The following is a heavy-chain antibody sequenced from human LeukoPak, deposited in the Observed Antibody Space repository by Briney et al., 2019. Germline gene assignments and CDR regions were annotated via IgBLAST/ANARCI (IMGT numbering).Heavy chain of an antibody. Sequence: GASVKVSCKASGYTFTGYYMHWVRQAPGQGLEWMGGIIPIFGTANYAQKFQGRVTITADESTSTAYMELSSLRSEDTAVYYCARFSRGVGGGGPIDYWGQGTLVTVSS. CDR1: GYTFTGYY. J-gene: IGHJ4*02. CDR2: IIPIFGTA. D-gene: IGHD3-10*01. CDR3: ARFSRGVGGGGPIDY. V-gene: IGHV1-69*13.